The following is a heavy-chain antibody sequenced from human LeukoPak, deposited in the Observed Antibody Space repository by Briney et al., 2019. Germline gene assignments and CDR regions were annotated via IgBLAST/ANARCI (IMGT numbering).Heavy chain of an antibody. V-gene: IGHV3-21*01. Sequence: GGSLRLSCAASGFTLSSYSMNWVRQAPGKGLEWVSSISSSSSYIYYADSVKGRFTISRDNAKNSLYLQMNSLRAEDTAVYYCARGRDGYNPFDYWGQGTLVTVSS. CDR1: GFTLSSYS. J-gene: IGHJ4*02. D-gene: IGHD5-24*01. CDR3: ARGRDGYNPFDY. CDR2: ISSSSSYI.